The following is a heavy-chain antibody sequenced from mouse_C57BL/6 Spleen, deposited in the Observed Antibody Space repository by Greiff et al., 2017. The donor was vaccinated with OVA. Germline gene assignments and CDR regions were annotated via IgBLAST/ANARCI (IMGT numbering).Heavy chain of an antibody. Sequence: EVQRVESGGGLVKPGGSLKLSCAASGFTFSSYTMSWVRQTPVKRLEWVATISGGGGNTYYPDSVKGRFTISRDNAKNTLYLQMSSLRSEDTALYYCARRDYYGSNYFDYWGQGTTLTVSS. V-gene: IGHV5-9*01. J-gene: IGHJ2*01. CDR1: GFTFSSYT. CDR3: ARRDYYGSNYFDY. CDR2: ISGGGGNT. D-gene: IGHD1-1*01.